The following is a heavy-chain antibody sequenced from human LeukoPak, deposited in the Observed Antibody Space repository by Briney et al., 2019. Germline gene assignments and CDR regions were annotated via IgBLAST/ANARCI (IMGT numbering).Heavy chain of an antibody. J-gene: IGHJ4*02. CDR3: AKTHYYDSSGRAQFAY. Sequence: GGSLRLSCAASGFTFSSYAMSWVRQAPGKGLEWVSAISGSGGSTYYADSVKGRFTISRDNSKNTLYLQMNSLRAEDTAVYYCAKTHYYDSSGRAQFAYWGQGTLVTVSS. CDR2: ISGSGGST. CDR1: GFTFSSYA. D-gene: IGHD3-22*01. V-gene: IGHV3-23*01.